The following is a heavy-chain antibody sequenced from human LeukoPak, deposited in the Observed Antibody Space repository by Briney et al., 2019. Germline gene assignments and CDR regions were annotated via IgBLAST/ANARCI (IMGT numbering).Heavy chain of an antibody. J-gene: IGHJ4*02. V-gene: IGHV4-34*01. D-gene: IGHD4-11*01. CDR3: AREAGDAVTTNVPDFDY. Sequence: SETLSLTCAVYGGSFSGYYWSWIRQPPGKGLEWIGEINHSGSTNYNPSLKSRVTISVDTSKNQFSLKLSSVTAADTAVYYCAREAGDAVTTNVPDFDYWGQGTLVTVSS. CDR2: INHSGST. CDR1: GGSFSGYY.